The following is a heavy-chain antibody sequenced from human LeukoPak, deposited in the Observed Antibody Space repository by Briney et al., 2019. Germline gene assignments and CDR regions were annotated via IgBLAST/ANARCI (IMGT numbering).Heavy chain of an antibody. V-gene: IGHV4-59*05. CDR3: ARRGYSTCWFDP. D-gene: IGHD6-13*01. Sequence: SETLSLTCTVSGGSIRGYFWTWIRQPPGKGLEWIGSIYYSGSTYYNPSLKSRVTISVDTSKNQFSLKLSSVTAADTAVYFCARRGYSTCWFDPWGRGTLVTVSS. CDR2: IYYSGST. CDR1: GGSIRGYF. J-gene: IGHJ5*02.